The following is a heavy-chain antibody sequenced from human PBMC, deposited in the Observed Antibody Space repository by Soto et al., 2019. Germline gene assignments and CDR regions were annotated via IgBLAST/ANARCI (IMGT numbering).Heavy chain of an antibody. CDR3: ARQAPRNYDFWSGYYTHAFDI. CDR2: IYYSGST. V-gene: IGHV4-59*01. Sequence: PSETLSLTCTFSGGSISSYYWSLIRQPPGKGLEWIGYIYYSGSTNYNPSLKSRVTISVDTSKNQFSLKLSSVTAADTAVYYCARQAPRNYDFWSGYYTHAFDIWGQGTMVTVSS. CDR1: GGSISSYY. J-gene: IGHJ3*02. D-gene: IGHD3-3*01.